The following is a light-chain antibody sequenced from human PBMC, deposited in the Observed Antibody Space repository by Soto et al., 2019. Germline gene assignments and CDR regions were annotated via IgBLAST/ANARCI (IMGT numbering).Light chain of an antibody. CDR2: DAS. J-gene: IGKJ2*01. V-gene: IGKV1-5*01. CDR3: AQSNGYYRP. CDR1: QSISSW. Sequence: RMTHSLSSLSAYIRDKVTITCRASQSISSWLAWYQQKPGKAPKLLIFDASSLESGTPSRFSGRRSGTQFTLTINGLQPDDFARYYSAQSNGYYRPFGHG.